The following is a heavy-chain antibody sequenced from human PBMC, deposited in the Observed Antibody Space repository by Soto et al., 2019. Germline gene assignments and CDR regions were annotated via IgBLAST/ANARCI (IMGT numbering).Heavy chain of an antibody. CDR1: GGTFSSYT. V-gene: IGHV1-69*02. D-gene: IGHD3-10*01. Sequence: QVQLVQSGAEVKKPGSSVKVSCKASGGTFSSYTISWVRQAPGQGLEWMGRIIPILGIANYAQKFQGRVTITADKSTSTAYMELNSLRSEDTAVYYCARAEARSLPRGSPFYYWGQGTLVTVSS. J-gene: IGHJ4*02. CDR3: ARAEARSLPRGSPFYY. CDR2: IIPILGIA.